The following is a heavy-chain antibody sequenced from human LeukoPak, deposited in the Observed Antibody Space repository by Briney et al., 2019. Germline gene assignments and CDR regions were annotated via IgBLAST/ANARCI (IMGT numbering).Heavy chain of an antibody. CDR3: ATSMTTVTYFDY. Sequence: GGSLRLSCAGSGFTFGWYWMSWVRQAPGKGLEWVANIKMDGSEKYYLDSVKGRFTISRDNARNSVYLQMSSLRAEDTAVYYCATSMTTVTYFDYWGQGTLVTVSS. CDR2: IKMDGSEK. D-gene: IGHD4-11*01. CDR1: GFTFGWYW. J-gene: IGHJ4*02. V-gene: IGHV3-7*01.